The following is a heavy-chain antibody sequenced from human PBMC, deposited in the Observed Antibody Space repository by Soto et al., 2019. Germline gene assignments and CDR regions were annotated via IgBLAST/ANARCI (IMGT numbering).Heavy chain of an antibody. V-gene: IGHV4-39*07. CDR2: IYYSGST. Sequence: SETLSLTCTVSGGSISSSSYYWGWIRQPPGKGLEWIGYIYYSGSTYYNPSLKSRVTISVDTSKNQFSLKLSSVTAADTAVYYCARDRNCISTSCAQWGSYNWFDPWGQGTLVTVSS. J-gene: IGHJ5*02. CDR1: GGSISSSSYY. D-gene: IGHD2-2*01. CDR3: ARDRNCISTSCAQWGSYNWFDP.